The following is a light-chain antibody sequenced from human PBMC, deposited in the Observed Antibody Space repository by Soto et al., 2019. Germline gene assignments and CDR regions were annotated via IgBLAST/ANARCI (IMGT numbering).Light chain of an antibody. CDR2: GAS. V-gene: IGKV3-15*01. CDR1: QSVYNN. CDR3: QQYNNWRPVT. J-gene: IGKJ3*01. Sequence: EIVMTQSPATRSVSPGERATLSCGAGQSVYNNLAGYQQKPGQAPSRLIDGASTRATAIPARFSGSGSGTEFTLTISSLQYEDFAVYYCQQYNNWRPVTFGPGTKVDIK.